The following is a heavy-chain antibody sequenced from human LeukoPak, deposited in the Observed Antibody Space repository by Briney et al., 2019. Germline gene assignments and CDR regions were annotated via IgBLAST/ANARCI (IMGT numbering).Heavy chain of an antibody. V-gene: IGHV1-69*04. CDR1: GGRFSRYA. CDR2: IIPFLDIP. J-gene: IGHJ4*02. Sequence: ASVKVSCKASGGRFSRYAISWVRQAPGQGLEWMGRIIPFLDIPNYAPKFQGRVIITADRSTSTVYMDLNSLRSDDTAVYYCAREGFIVGARNFDYWGQGTLVTVSS. CDR3: AREGFIVGARNFDY. D-gene: IGHD1-26*01.